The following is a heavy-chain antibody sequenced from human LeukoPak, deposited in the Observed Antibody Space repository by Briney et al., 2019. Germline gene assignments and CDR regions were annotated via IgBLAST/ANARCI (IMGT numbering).Heavy chain of an antibody. CDR3: ARAIDISVVYGAYFDY. Sequence: GESLKISCKGSGYSFTSYCIAWVRQMPGKGLEWMGIIYPGDSDTRHSPSFQGQVTISADKSITTAYLQWSSLKASHTAMYYCARAIDISVVYGAYFDYWGQGTLVTVSS. J-gene: IGHJ4*01. V-gene: IGHV5-51*01. CDR1: GYSFTSYC. D-gene: IGHD4/OR15-4a*01. CDR2: IYPGDSDT.